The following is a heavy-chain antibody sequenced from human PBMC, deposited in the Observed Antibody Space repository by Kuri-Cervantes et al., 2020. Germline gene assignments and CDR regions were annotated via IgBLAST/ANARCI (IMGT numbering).Heavy chain of an antibody. CDR1: GYTFTGYY. CDR2: INTSGGST. D-gene: IGHD3-9*01. V-gene: IGHV1-46*01. CDR3: ARGRQSRVRYFDWYRTYYFDY. J-gene: IGHJ4*02. Sequence: ASVKVSCKASGYTFTGYYMHWVRQAPGQGLEWMGIINTSGGSTSYAQKFQGRVTMTRDTSTSTVYMELSSLRSEDTAVYYCARGRQSRVRYFDWYRTYYFDYWGQGTLVTVSS.